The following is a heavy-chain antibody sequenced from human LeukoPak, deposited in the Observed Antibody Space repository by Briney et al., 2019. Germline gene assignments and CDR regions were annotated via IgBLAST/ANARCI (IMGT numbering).Heavy chain of an antibody. CDR1: GFTFTSYW. CDR3: ARELVGYCSGGSCYSMFDP. V-gene: IGHV3-7*01. Sequence: GGSLRLSCVASGFTFTSYWMTWVRQAPGKGLGWVANIEKDGSEKYYYVDSVKGRFTISRDNAKNSLYLQMNSLRAEDTAVYYCARELVGYCSGGSCYSMFDPWGQGTLVTVSS. D-gene: IGHD2-15*01. CDR2: IEKDGSEK. J-gene: IGHJ5*02.